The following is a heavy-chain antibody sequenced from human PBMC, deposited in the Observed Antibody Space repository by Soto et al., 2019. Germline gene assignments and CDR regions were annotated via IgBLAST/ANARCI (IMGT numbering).Heavy chain of an antibody. CDR3: ARDAPVQQLFRNWFDP. J-gene: IGHJ5*02. V-gene: IGHV6-1*01. D-gene: IGHD6-13*01. CDR2: TYYRSKWYN. CDR1: GDSVSSNSAA. Sequence: SQTLSLTCAISGDSVSSNSAAWNWIRQSPSRGLEWLGRTYYRSKWYNDYAVSVKSRITINPDTSKNQFSLQLNSVTPEDTAVYYCARDAPVQQLFRNWFDPWGQGTLVTVSS.